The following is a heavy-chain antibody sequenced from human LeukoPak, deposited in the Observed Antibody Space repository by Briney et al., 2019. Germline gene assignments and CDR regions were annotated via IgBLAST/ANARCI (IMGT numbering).Heavy chain of an antibody. CDR1: GFIFSDYG. CDR3: ASYDSSGNFDY. D-gene: IGHD3-22*01. J-gene: IGHJ4*02. CDR2: ISYDGSNK. V-gene: IGHV3-30*03. Sequence: PGGSLRLSCAASGFIFSDYGMHRVRQAPGKGLEWVAVISYDGSNKYYADSVKGRFTISRDNSKNTLYLQMNSLRAEDTAVYYCASYDSSGNFDYWGQGTLVTVSS.